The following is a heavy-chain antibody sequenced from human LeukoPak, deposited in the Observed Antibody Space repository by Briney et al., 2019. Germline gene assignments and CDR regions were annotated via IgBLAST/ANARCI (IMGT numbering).Heavy chain of an antibody. CDR1: GYTFTGYY. D-gene: IGHD3-16*02. J-gene: IGHJ6*02. Sequence: ASVKVSCKASGYTFTGYYMHWVRQAPGQGLEWMGWINPNSGGTNYAQKFQGRVTMTRDTSISTAYMELSRLRSDDTAAYYCASRLSGDYDYVWGSYPLGMDVWGQGTTVTVSS. V-gene: IGHV1-2*02. CDR3: ASRLSGDYDYVWGSYPLGMDV. CDR2: INPNSGGT.